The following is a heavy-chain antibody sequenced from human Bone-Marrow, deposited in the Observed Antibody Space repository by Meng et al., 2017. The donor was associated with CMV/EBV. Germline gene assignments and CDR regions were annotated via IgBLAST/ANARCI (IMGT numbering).Heavy chain of an antibody. CDR1: GFTFSSYW. V-gene: IGHV3-74*01. Sequence: GESLKISCAASGFTFSSYWMHWVRQAPGKGLVWVSRINSDGSSTSYADSVKGRFTISRDNAKNTLYLQMNSLRAEDTAVYYCARGRVVMAPHFELWGRGTLVTVSS. CDR3: ARGRVVMAPHFEL. CDR2: INSDGSST. D-gene: IGHD3-16*02. J-gene: IGHJ2*01.